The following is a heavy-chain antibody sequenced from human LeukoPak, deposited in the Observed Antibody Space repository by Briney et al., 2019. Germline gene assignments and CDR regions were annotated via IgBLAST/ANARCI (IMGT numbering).Heavy chain of an antibody. V-gene: IGHV4-59*08. CDR2: MDYSGST. CDR1: GVSISDYY. J-gene: IGHJ3*02. Sequence: SETLSLTCTVAGVSISDYYWTWIRQSPGTGLEWIGYMDYSGSTAYNPSLKSRVTISIDTSKNQFSLKLSSVTAADTAVYYCASLKRITIFGVVIIDKNKDAFDIWGQGTMVTVSS. CDR3: ASLKRITIFGVVIIDKNKDAFDI. D-gene: IGHD3-3*01.